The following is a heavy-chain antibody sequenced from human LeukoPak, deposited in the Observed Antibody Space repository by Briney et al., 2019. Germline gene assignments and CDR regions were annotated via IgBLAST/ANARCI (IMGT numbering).Heavy chain of an antibody. V-gene: IGHV3-21*01. CDR1: GFTFSSYS. Sequence: PGGSLRLSCAASGFTFSSYSMNWVRQAPGKGLEWVSSISSSSSYIYYADSVKGRFTIFRDNAKNSLYLQMNSLRAEDTAVYYCAREGGGTTVSPWYYYYYMDVWGKGTTVTVSS. CDR2: ISSSSSYI. D-gene: IGHD4-17*01. J-gene: IGHJ6*03. CDR3: AREGGGTTVSPWYYYYYMDV.